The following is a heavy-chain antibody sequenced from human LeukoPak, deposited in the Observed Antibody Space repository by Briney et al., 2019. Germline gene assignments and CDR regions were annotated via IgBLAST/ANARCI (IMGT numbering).Heavy chain of an antibody. Sequence: GGSLRLSCAASGFTVSTKYMNWVRQAPGKGLQWVAAISGSGGTTYYADSVKGRFTISRDNSKNTVYLQLSSLRAEDTAVYYCAKDPSDFLVDCWGQGTLVTVSS. CDR2: ISGSGGTT. CDR3: AKDPSDFLVDC. J-gene: IGHJ4*02. D-gene: IGHD2-21*02. V-gene: IGHV3-23*01. CDR1: GFTVSTKY.